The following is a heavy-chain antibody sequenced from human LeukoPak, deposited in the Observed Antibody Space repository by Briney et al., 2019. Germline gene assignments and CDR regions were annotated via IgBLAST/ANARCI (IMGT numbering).Heavy chain of an antibody. CDR1: GYSFINYW. V-gene: IGHV5-51*01. CDR2: IYPGDSDT. D-gene: IGHD6-13*01. J-gene: IGHJ4*03. Sequence: GESLKISCKGSGYSFINYWIGWVRQMPGKGLEWMGIIYPGDSDTRYSPSFQGQVTISADKSISTAYLQWRSLKASDTAMYYCARLGRIAAAGTGYFDYWGQGTLVTVSS. CDR3: ARLGRIAAAGTGYFDY.